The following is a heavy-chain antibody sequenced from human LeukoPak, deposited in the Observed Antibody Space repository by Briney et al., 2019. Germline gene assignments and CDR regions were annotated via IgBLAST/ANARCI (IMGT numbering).Heavy chain of an antibody. J-gene: IGHJ4*02. Sequence: GGSLRLSCAASGFTFTSYSMNWVRQAPGKGLEWVSSISSSTNYIYYADSVKGRFTISRDNAKKSLYLQMNSPRAEDTAVYYCAREIHGSGTYYPFDNWGQGTLVTVSS. D-gene: IGHD3-10*01. V-gene: IGHV3-21*01. CDR3: AREIHGSGTYYPFDN. CDR1: GFTFTSYS. CDR2: ISSSTNYI.